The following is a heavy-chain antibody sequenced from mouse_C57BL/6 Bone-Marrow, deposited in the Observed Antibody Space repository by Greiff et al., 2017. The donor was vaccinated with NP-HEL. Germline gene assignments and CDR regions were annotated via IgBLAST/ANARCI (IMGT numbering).Heavy chain of an antibody. V-gene: IGHV1-42*01. CDR2: INPSTGGT. Sequence: VQLQQSGPELVKPGASVKISCKASGYSFTGYYMNWVKQSPEKSLEWIGEINPSTGGTTYNQKFKAKATLTVDKSSSTAYMQLKSLISEDSAVYYCARWAWFAYWGQGTLVTVSA. J-gene: IGHJ3*01. CDR1: GYSFTGYY. CDR3: ARWAWFAY.